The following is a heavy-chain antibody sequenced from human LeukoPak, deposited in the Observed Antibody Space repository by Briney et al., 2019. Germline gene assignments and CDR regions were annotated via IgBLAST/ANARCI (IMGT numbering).Heavy chain of an antibody. CDR2: INPSGGST. D-gene: IGHD3-10*01. CDR1: GYTFTSYY. J-gene: IGHJ3*02. Sequence: ASVKVSCKASGYTFTSYYMHWVRQAPGQGLEWMGIINPSGGSTSYAQKFQGRVTMTRDTSTSTVYMVLSSLRSEDTAVYYCARRGLMVRGVISLDAFDIWGQGTMVTVSS. V-gene: IGHV1-46*01. CDR3: ARRGLMVRGVISLDAFDI.